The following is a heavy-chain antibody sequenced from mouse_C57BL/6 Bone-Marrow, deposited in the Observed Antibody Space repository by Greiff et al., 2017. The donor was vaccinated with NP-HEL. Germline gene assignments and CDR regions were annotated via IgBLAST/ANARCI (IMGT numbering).Heavy chain of an antibody. CDR1: GYTFTDYN. CDR2: INPNNGGT. D-gene: IGHD1-1*01. V-gene: IGHV1-18*01. Sequence: EVQLQQSGPELVKPGASVKIPCKASGYTFTDYNMDWVKQSHGKSLEWIGDINPNNGGTIYNQKFKGKATLTVDKSSSTAYMELRSLTSEDTAVYYCARCPKVGDPYFDYWGQGTTLTVSS. J-gene: IGHJ2*01. CDR3: ARCPKVGDPYFDY.